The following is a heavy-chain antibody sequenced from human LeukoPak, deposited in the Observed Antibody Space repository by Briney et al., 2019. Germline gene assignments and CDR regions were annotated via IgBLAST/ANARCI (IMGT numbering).Heavy chain of an antibody. D-gene: IGHD2-21*02. Sequence: SETLSPTCTVSGGSISSYYWSWIRQPPGKGLEWIGYIYYSGSTNYNPSLKSRVTISVDTPKNQFSLKLSSVTAADTAVYYCARGVPQIVVVTATYGWYFDLWGRGTLVTVSS. CDR1: GGSISSYY. J-gene: IGHJ2*01. CDR3: ARGVPQIVVVTATYGWYFDL. CDR2: IYYSGST. V-gene: IGHV4-59*01.